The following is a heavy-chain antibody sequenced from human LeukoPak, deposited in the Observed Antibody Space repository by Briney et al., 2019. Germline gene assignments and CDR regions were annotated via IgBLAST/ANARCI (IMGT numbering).Heavy chain of an antibody. CDR3: ARVGSQRPRFDP. V-gene: IGHV1-2*02. CDR1: GYTLTELS. Sequence: GASVKVSCKVSGYTLTELSMHWVRQAPGKGLEWMGWINPNSGGTNYAQKFQGRVTMTRDTSISTAYMELSRLRSDDTAVYYCARVGSQRPRFDPWGQGTLVTVSS. D-gene: IGHD6-25*01. J-gene: IGHJ5*02. CDR2: INPNSGGT.